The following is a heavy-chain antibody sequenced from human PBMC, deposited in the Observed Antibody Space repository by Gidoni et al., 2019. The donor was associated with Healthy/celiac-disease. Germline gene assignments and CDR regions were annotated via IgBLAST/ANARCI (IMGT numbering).Heavy chain of an antibody. J-gene: IGHJ3*02. CDR2: INSDGSST. V-gene: IGHV3-74*01. CDR1: GCTFSSYW. D-gene: IGHD2-2*01. Sequence: VQPGGSLRISCAASGCTFSSYWMHWVRQAPGKGLVWVSRINSDGSSTSYADSVKGRFTISRDSAKNTLYLQTNMLIAEDTVVYYCSCIPPLCAFDIWGQGTMVTVSS. CDR3: SCIPPLCAFDI.